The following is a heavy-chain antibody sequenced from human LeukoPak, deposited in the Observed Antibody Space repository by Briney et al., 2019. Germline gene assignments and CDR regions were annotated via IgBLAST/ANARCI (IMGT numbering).Heavy chain of an antibody. CDR2: ISSNGGST. D-gene: IGHD4-17*01. J-gene: IGHJ4*02. CDR3: ASSGYGDYSSPFDY. CDR1: GFTFSSYA. V-gene: IGHV3-64*01. Sequence: GGSLRLSCAASGFTFSSYAMHWVRQAPGKGLEYVSAISSNGGSTYYANSVKGRFTISRDNSKNTLYLQMGSLRAEDMAVYYCASSGYGDYSSPFDYWGQGTMVTVSS.